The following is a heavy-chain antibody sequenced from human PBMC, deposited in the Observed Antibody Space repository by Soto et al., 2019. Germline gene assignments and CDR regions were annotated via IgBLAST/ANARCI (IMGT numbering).Heavy chain of an antibody. V-gene: IGHV3-13*05. J-gene: IGHJ6*02. CDR3: ARGSTYSGLDV. CDR1: GFTFNSYD. CDR2: IGTAGAP. Sequence: GGSLRLSCAASGFTFNSYDMHWVRQVTGKGLEWVSAIGTAGAPYYPGSVKGRFTISRENAKNSLYLQMNSLRDGDTAVYYCARGSTYSGLDVWGQGTTVTVSS.